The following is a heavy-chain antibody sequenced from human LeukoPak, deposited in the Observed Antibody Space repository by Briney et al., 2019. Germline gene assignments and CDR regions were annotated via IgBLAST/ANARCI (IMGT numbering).Heavy chain of an antibody. V-gene: IGHV3-21*01. CDR2: ISSSSSYI. CDR3: ARAGYCTNGVCYTTMGTFDY. CDR1: GFTFSSYS. J-gene: IGHJ4*02. D-gene: IGHD2-8*01. Sequence: GGSLRLSCAASGFTFSSYSMNWVRQAPGKGLEWVSSISSSSSYIYYADSVKGRFTISRDNAKNSLYLQMNSLRAEDTAVYYCARAGYCTNGVCYTTMGTFDYWGQGTLVTVSS.